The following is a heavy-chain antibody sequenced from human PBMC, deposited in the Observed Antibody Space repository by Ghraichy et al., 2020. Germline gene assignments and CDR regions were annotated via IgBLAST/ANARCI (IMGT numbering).Heavy chain of an antibody. Sequence: SQTLSLTCTVSGDSIRSGTSYWSWIRQHPGKCLEWIGYIYHRGGTYYNQSIKSRVTISVDTPKNQFSLNLISVSAADTAVYYCARMDTAMFLSSYFDSWGQGILVTVSS. V-gene: IGHV4-31*02. CDR2: IYHRGGT. CDR1: GDSIRSGTSY. J-gene: IGHJ4*02. D-gene: IGHD5-18*01. CDR3: ARMDTAMFLSSYFDS.